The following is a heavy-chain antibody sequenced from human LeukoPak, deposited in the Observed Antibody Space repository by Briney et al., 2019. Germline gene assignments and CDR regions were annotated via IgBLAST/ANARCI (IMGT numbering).Heavy chain of an antibody. J-gene: IGHJ4*02. Sequence: GGSLRLSCAASGFTFSSYWMHWVRQAPGKGLVWVSRINSDGSSTSYADSVKGRFTISRDNAKNTLYLQMNSLRAEDSAVNYCVTSYCSGGSCYSASGYWGQGTLVTVSS. CDR2: INSDGSST. CDR3: VTSYCSGGSCYSASGY. D-gene: IGHD2-15*01. CDR1: GFTFSSYW. V-gene: IGHV3-74*01.